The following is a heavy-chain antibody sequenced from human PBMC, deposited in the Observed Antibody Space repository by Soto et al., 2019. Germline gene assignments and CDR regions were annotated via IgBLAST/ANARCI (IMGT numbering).Heavy chain of an antibody. D-gene: IGHD4-4*01. CDR1: GFTFSSPW. CDR3: ATYSNSGPFDY. CDR2: IKSKTDGGTT. Sequence: GGSLRLSCAGSGFTFSSPWMSWVRQAPGRGLEWVGRIKSKTDGGTTDYAAPVSGRFTISRDDSKNTLYLQMDSLKTEDTGIYYCATYSNSGPFDYWGQGTLVTVSS. V-gene: IGHV3-15*01. J-gene: IGHJ4*02.